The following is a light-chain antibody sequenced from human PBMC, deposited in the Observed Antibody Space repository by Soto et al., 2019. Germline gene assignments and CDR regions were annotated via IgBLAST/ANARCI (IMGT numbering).Light chain of an antibody. Sequence: DIQMTQSPSTLSGSVGDRVTITCRASQTISSWLAWYQQKPGKAPKLLIYKASNLQSGVPSRFRCSGSGTEFTLTISSLQPDDFATYYCQHYNSYSEAFGQGTKVELK. J-gene: IGKJ1*01. CDR3: QHYNSYSEA. CDR1: QTISSW. CDR2: KAS. V-gene: IGKV1-5*03.